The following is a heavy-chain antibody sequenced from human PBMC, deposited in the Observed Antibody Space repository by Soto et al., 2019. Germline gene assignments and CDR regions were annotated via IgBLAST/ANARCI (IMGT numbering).Heavy chain of an antibody. CDR2: ISWNSGSI. D-gene: IGHD4-4*01. CDR3: AKDKSRYSNYGYDAFDI. J-gene: IGHJ3*02. CDR1: GFTFDDYA. V-gene: IGHV3-9*01. Sequence: GGSLRLSCAASGFTFDDYAMHWVRQAPGKGLEWVSGISWNSGSIGYADSVKGRFTISRDNAKNSLYLQMNSLRAEDTALYYCAKDKSRYSNYGYDAFDIWGQGTMVTVSS.